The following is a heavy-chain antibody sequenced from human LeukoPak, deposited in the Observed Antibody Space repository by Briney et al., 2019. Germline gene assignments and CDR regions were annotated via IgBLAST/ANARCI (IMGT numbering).Heavy chain of an antibody. CDR3: ARDMITFGGSSAFDI. CDR1: GFTFSSYS. D-gene: IGHD3-16*01. CDR2: ISSSSSYI. V-gene: IGHV3-21*01. J-gene: IGHJ3*02. Sequence: GGSLRLSCAASGFTFSSYSMSWVRQAPGKGLEWVSSISSSSSYIYYADSVKGRFTISRDNAKNSLYLQMNSLRAEDTAVYYCARDMITFGGSSAFDIWGQGTMVTVSS.